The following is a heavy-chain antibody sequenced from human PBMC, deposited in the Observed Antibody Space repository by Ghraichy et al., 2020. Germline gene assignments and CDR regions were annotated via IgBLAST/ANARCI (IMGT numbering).Heavy chain of an antibody. CDR3: ARDLTPEYTITMVQGVIIRNSSWVSPLGVPGT. V-gene: IGHV3-21*01. Sequence: GGSLRLSCAASGFTFSSYSMNWVRQAPGKGLEWVSSISSSSSYIYYADSVKGRFTISRDNAKNSLYLQMNSLRAEDTAVYYCARDLTPEYTITMVQGVIIRNSSWVSPLGVPGTWGQGTLVTVSS. CDR2: ISSSSSYI. J-gene: IGHJ5*02. D-gene: IGHD3-10*01. CDR1: GFTFSSYS.